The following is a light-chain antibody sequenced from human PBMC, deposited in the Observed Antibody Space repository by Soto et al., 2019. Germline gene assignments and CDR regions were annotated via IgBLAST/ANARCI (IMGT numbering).Light chain of an antibody. CDR1: QSVSSN. Sequence: EIVMTQSPATLSVSPGERATLSCRASQSVSSNLAWYQQKPGQAPRLLIYGASTRATGIPATFSGSGSGTEFTLTISSLQSEDFAVYDCQQYGSSRWTFGQGTKGDIK. V-gene: IGKV3D-15*01. J-gene: IGKJ1*01. CDR2: GAS. CDR3: QQYGSSRWT.